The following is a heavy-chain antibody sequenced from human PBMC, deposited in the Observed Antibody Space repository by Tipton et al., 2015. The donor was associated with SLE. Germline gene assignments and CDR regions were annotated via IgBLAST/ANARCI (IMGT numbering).Heavy chain of an antibody. Sequence: TLSLTCTVSGGSISSYYWSWIRQPPGKGLEWIGYIYYSGSTNYNPSLKSRVTISVDTSKNQFSLKLSSVTPADPAVYYCAREGSWAPLFDYWGQGTLVTVSS. J-gene: IGHJ4*02. CDR3: AREGSWAPLFDY. D-gene: IGHD6-13*01. V-gene: IGHV4-59*01. CDR1: GGSISSYY. CDR2: IYYSGST.